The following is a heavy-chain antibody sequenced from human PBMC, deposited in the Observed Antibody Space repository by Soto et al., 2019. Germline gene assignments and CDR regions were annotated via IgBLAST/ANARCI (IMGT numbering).Heavy chain of an antibody. CDR3: ATAEVDY. J-gene: IGHJ4*02. CDR2: MTGDGRTT. V-gene: IGHV3-74*02. Sequence: VQLVESGGGVVQPGGSLRLSCAASGFTFGDYWMHWVRQPPGKGPEWVSRMTGDGRTTQYADSVKGRFTASRDNAKSTLYLQMNSLRAEDTAVYYCATAEVDYWGPGTLVTVSS. CDR1: GFTFGDYW.